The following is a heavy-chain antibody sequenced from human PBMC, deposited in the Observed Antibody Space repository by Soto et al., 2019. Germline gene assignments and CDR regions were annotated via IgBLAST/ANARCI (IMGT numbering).Heavy chain of an antibody. CDR2: LHYSWTS. CDR1: GVSISSGGYS. Sequence: SETLSLTCPVSGVSISSGGYSWGWIRQPPWNGLEWILTLHYSWTSHYNPSLNSRINISSYPSNNQVSLTLTSVTAADTAVYCCARQGSYWGEGALVTVSS. CDR3: ARQGSY. V-gene: IGHV4-39*01. J-gene: IGHJ4*02.